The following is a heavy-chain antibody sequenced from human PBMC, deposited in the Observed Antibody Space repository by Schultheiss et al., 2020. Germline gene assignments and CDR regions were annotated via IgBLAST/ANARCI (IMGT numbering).Heavy chain of an antibody. CDR3: ALDSGSFYFDY. J-gene: IGHJ4*02. CDR2: ISSSSSTI. V-gene: IGHV3-48*01. CDR1: GFTFSSYS. Sequence: WGSLRLSCAASGFTFSSYSMNWVRQAPGKGLEWVSYISSSSSTIYYADSVKGRFTISRDNSKNTLYLQVNSLRPEDTAVYYCALDSGSFYFDYWGQGTLVTVSS. D-gene: IGHD1-26*01.